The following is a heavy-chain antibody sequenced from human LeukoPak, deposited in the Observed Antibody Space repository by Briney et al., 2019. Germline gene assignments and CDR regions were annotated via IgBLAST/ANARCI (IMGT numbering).Heavy chain of an antibody. CDR1: GGSISSYY. D-gene: IGHD1-14*01. V-gene: IGHV4-59*01. CDR3: ARDYRDAFDI. CDR2: IYYSGST. J-gene: IGHJ3*02. Sequence: SETLSLTCTVSGGSISSYYWSWIRQPPGKGLEWIGYIYYSGSTNYNPSLKSRVTISVDTSKNQFSLKLSSVTAADTAVYYCARDYRDAFDIWGQGTVVTVSS.